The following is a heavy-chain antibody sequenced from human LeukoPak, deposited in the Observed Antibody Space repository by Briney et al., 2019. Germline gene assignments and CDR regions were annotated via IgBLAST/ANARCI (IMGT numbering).Heavy chain of an antibody. J-gene: IGHJ4*02. Sequence: SVKVSCKASGGTFSSYAISWVRQAPGQGLEWMGGIIPIFGTANYAQKFQGRVTITADESTSTAYMELSSLRSEDTAVYYCARLPLGYSWSGFDYWGQGTLVTVSS. V-gene: IGHV1-69*13. CDR2: IIPIFGTA. CDR3: ARLPLGYSWSGFDY. CDR1: GGTFSSYA. D-gene: IGHD5-18*01.